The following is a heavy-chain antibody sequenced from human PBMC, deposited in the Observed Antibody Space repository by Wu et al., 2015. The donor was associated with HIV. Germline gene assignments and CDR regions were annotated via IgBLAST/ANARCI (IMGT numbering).Heavy chain of an antibody. CDR1: GYTFTGYY. D-gene: IGHD3-22*01. CDR2: INPNSGGT. J-gene: IGHJ3*02. V-gene: IGHV1-2*02. Sequence: QVQLVQSGAEVKKPGASVKVSCKASGYTFTGYYMHWVRQAPGQGLEWMGWINPNSGGTNYAQKFQGRVTMTRDTSISTAYMELSRLRSDDTAVYYCAREYYDSSGYYYKAFDIWGQGTMVTVSS. CDR3: AREYYDSSGYYYKAFDI.